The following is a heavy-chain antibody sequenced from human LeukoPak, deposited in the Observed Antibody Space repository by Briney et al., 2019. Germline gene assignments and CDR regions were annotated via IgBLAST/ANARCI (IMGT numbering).Heavy chain of an antibody. D-gene: IGHD6-13*01. CDR1: GFTFDDYA. CDR3: AKGPQQLGYYYYGMDV. Sequence: PGRSLRLSCAASGFTFDDYAMDWVRQAPGKGLGWVSGISWNSGSIGYADSVKGRFTISRDNVKNSLYLQMNRLRAEDTALYYCAKGPQQLGYYYYGMDVWGQGTTVTVSS. CDR2: ISWNSGSI. J-gene: IGHJ6*02. V-gene: IGHV3-9*01.